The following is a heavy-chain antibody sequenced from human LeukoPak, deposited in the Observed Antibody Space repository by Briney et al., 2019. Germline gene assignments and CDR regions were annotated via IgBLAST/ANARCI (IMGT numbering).Heavy chain of an antibody. D-gene: IGHD1-26*01. CDR3: VRVIHSDTYAAPYCDY. Sequence: GGSLRLSCAASGFSFSSYVMSWVRQAPGKGLEWVSAVRASGDNTYYADSVKGRFTIARDNSKDTLSLEMNSLRAEDTAIYYCVRVIHSDTYAAPYCDYWGQGTLVTVSS. CDR2: VRASGDNT. V-gene: IGHV3-23*01. CDR1: GFSFSSYV. J-gene: IGHJ4*02.